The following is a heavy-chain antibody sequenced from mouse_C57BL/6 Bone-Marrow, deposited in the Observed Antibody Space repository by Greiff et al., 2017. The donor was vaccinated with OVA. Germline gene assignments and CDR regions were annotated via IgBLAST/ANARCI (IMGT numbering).Heavy chain of an antibody. CDR1: GFTFSSYG. Sequence: DVKLVESGGDLVKPGGSLKLSCAASGFTFSSYGMSWVRQTPDKRLEWVATISSGGSYTYYPDSVKGRFTISRDNAKNTLYLQMSSLKSEDTAMYYCARPLTDYGSFYYAMDYWGQGTSVTVSS. V-gene: IGHV5-6*02. CDR3: ARPLTDYGSFYYAMDY. CDR2: ISSGGSYT. J-gene: IGHJ4*01. D-gene: IGHD1-1*01.